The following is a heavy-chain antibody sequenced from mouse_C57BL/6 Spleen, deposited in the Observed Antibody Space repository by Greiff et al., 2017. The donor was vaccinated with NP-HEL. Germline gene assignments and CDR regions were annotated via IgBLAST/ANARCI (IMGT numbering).Heavy chain of an antibody. CDR2: IFPGSGST. CDR3: AKGVITTVVATRYFDY. CDR1: GYTFTDYY. Sequence: VQLQQSGPELVKPGASVKISCKASGYTFTDYYINWVKQRPGQGLEWIGWIFPGSGSTYYNEKFKGKATLTVDKSSSTAYLLLSSLTSEDSAVYFCAKGVITTVVATRYFDYWGQGTTLTVSS. V-gene: IGHV1-75*01. J-gene: IGHJ2*01. D-gene: IGHD1-1*01.